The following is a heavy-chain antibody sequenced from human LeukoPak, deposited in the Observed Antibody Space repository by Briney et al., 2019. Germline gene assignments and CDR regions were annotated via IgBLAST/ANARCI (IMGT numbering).Heavy chain of an antibody. CDR2: ISSSSSTI. CDR1: GFTFSSYA. V-gene: IGHV3-48*01. CDR3: ARRSRDGYNSFDY. D-gene: IGHD5-24*01. J-gene: IGHJ4*02. Sequence: PGGSLRLSCAASGFTFSSYAMSWVRQAPGKGLEWVSYISSSSSTIYYADSVKGRFTISRDNAKNSLYLQMNSLRAEDTAVYYCARRSRDGYNSFDYWGQGTLVTVSS.